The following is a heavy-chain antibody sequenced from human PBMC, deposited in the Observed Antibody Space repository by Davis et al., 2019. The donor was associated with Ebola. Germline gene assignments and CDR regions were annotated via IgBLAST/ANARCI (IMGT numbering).Heavy chain of an antibody. CDR1: GFTFSSYA. Sequence: GGSLRLSCAASGFTFSSYAMHWVRQAPGKGLEWVAVISYDGSNKYYADSVKGRFTISRDNSKNTLYLQMNSLRAEDTAVYYCARDPRAFTVTTYYFDYWGQGTLVTVSS. D-gene: IGHD4-17*01. J-gene: IGHJ4*02. V-gene: IGHV3-30-3*01. CDR2: ISYDGSNK. CDR3: ARDPRAFTVTTYYFDY.